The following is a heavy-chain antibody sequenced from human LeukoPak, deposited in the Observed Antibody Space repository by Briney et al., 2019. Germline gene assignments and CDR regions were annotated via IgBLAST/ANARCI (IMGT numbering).Heavy chain of an antibody. CDR2: ISWNSGSI. D-gene: IGHD2/OR15-2a*01. CDR1: GFTFDDYA. Sequence: GGSLRLSCAASGFTFDDYAIHWVRQAPGKGLEWVSGISWNSGSIGYADSVKGRFTISRDNAKNSLYLQMNSLRAEDTALYYCAKGGTSIFLYYYFDYWGQGTLVTVSS. V-gene: IGHV3-9*01. J-gene: IGHJ4*02. CDR3: AKGGTSIFLYYYFDY.